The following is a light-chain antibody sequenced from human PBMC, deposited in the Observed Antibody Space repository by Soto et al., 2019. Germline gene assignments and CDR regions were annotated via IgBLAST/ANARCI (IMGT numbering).Light chain of an antibody. CDR1: QSVSRN. CDR2: DAS. CDR3: QHRGKWPIT. V-gene: IGKV3-11*01. J-gene: IGKJ5*01. Sequence: EIVLTQSPATLSLSPGERATLSCRASQSVSRNLAWFQKKPGQAPRLLIYDASSRAAGIPARFSGSGSGTDFTLTISSLEPEDFAAYYCQHRGKWPITFGQGTRLEIK.